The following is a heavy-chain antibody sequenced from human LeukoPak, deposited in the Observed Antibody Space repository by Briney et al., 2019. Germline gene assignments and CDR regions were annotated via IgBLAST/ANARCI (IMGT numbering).Heavy chain of an antibody. V-gene: IGHV4-39*01. J-gene: IGHJ4*02. D-gene: IGHD3-3*01. CDR3: ARRDFWSGYYNY. Sequence: PSETLSLTCTVSGGSISSGGYYWSWIRQPPGKGLEWIGEINHSGSTNYNPSLKSRVTISGDTSKNQFSLKLTSVTAADTAVYYCARRDFWSGYYNYWGQGTLVTVSS. CDR2: INHSGST. CDR1: GGSISSGGYY.